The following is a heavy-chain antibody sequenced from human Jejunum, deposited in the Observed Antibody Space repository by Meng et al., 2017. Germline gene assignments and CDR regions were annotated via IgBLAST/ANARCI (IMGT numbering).Heavy chain of an antibody. CDR2: VYYTGTT. CDR1: NGFIRSTNYY. D-gene: IGHD3-10*01. Sequence: SETLSLTCTVSNGFIRSTNYYWAWIRQSPGKGLEWIASVYYTGTTYYNPSLKSRVSMSLDTSKNQFSLKLRSVTAADTALYYCARDTYYYASGTRNWFDPWGQGNLVNGAS. J-gene: IGHJ5*02. V-gene: IGHV4-39*07. CDR3: ARDTYYYASGTRNWFDP.